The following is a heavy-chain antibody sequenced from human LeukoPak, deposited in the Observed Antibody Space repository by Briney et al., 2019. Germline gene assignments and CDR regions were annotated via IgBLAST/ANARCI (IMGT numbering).Heavy chain of an antibody. V-gene: IGHV3-23*01. CDR2: IRGSGSET. CDR3: AKDRLRFLIPHD. Sequence: GGSLRLSCAGSGFTFNSYAMSWVCQAPGKGLEWVSGIRGSGSETYYADSVKGRFTISRDNSINTLYLQMNSLRAEDTALYYCAKDRLRFLIPHDWGQGTLVTVSS. D-gene: IGHD3-3*01. J-gene: IGHJ4*02. CDR1: GFTFNSYA.